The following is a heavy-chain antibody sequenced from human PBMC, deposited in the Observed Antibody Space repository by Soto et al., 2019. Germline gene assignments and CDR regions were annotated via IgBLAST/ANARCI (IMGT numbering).Heavy chain of an antibody. Sequence: PSETLSLTCTVSGGSISSSSYYWGWIRQPPGKGLEWIGSIYYSGSTYYNPSLKSRVTISVDTSKNQFSLKLSSVTAADTAVYYCARHLGVRPGIAAAGTLWFDSWGQGTLVTVSS. J-gene: IGHJ5*01. CDR3: ARHLGVRPGIAAAGTLWFDS. CDR2: IYYSGST. D-gene: IGHD6-13*01. V-gene: IGHV4-39*01. CDR1: GGSISSSSYY.